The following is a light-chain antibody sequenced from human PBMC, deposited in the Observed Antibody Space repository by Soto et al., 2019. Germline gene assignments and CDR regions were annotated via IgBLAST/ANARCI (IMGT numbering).Light chain of an antibody. CDR1: QSVSNN. CDR3: KQYKEWPPFT. J-gene: IGKJ5*01. V-gene: IGKV3-15*01. CDR2: GAS. Sequence: EIVLTQSPATLSLSPGETATLSCSASQSVSNNVAWYPQKPGQAPRLLILGASTRATGIPARFSGSGSGTEFTLSISSLQSEDFAVYYCKQYKEWPPFTFGQGTRLEI.